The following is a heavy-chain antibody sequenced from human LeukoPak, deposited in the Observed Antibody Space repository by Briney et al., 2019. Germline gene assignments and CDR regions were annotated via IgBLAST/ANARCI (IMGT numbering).Heavy chain of an antibody. CDR2: INHSGST. V-gene: IGHV4-34*01. Sequence: KPSETLSLTCAVYGGSFSGYYWSWIRQPPVKALEWIGEINHSGSTNYNPSLKSRVTISVDTSKNQFSLKLSSVTAADTAVYYCARFRYNWHYFDYWGQGTLVTVSS. CDR3: ARFRYNWHYFDY. J-gene: IGHJ4*02. CDR1: GGSFSGYY. D-gene: IGHD1-20*01.